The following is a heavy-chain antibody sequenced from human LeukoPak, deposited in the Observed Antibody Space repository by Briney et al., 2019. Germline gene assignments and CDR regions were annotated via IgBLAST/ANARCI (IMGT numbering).Heavy chain of an antibody. D-gene: IGHD3-22*01. CDR2: ISGSGGST. CDR1: RITLSHDG. CDR3: AKRGVVIRVILVGFHKEAYYFDS. J-gene: IGHJ4*02. V-gene: IGHV3-23*01. Sequence: PGGSLTLSCALSRITLSHDGMIRVRQAPGHGLEWVAGISGSGGSTNYADSVKGRFTIYRDNPQNPLFLQMNRLRAEDWAGYFCAKRGVVIRVILVGFHKEAYYFDSWGQGALVTVSS.